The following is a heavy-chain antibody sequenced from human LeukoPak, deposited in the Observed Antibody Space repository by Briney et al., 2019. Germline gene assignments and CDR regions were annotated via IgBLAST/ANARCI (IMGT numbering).Heavy chain of an antibody. CDR2: IYYNGST. Sequence: PSETLSLTCTVSGGSISSSSYYSGWIRQPPGKELEWIRSIYYNGSTYYNPSLKSRFTISVDPSKNQFSLKLSSVTAADTAVYYCAGFDYVWGSYRANAFHIWGQGTKVSVSS. CDR3: AGFDYVWGSYRANAFHI. J-gene: IGHJ3*02. V-gene: IGHV4-39*01. D-gene: IGHD3-16*02. CDR1: GGSISSSSYY.